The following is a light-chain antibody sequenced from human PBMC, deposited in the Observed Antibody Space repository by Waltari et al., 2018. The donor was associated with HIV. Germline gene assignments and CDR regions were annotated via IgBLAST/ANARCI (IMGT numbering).Light chain of an antibody. CDR1: RSNIGAGYD. CDR3: QSFDSSLTTSGVI. J-gene: IGLJ2*01. CDR2: ANI. V-gene: IGLV1-40*01. Sequence: QSVLTQQPSVSGAPGQRVTISCTGSRSNIGAGYDVHWYQQLPGTAPKLLIYANINRPSGVPDRFSGSKSGSSASLAITGLQAEDEAHYYCQSFDSSLTTSGVIFGGGTKLTVL.